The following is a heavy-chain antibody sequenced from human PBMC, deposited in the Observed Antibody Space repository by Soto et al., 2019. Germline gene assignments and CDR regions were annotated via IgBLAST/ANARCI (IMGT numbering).Heavy chain of an antibody. CDR3: ALLAMNYDSWRGPVY. J-gene: IGHJ4*02. CDR1: GYTFTSYA. D-gene: IGHD3-3*01. Sequence: GASVKVSCKASGYTFTSYAMHWVRQAPGQRLEWMGWINAGNGNTKYSQKFQGRVTITRDTSASTAYMELSSLRSEDTAVYYCALLAMNYDSWRGPVYGGQGILVTV. CDR2: INAGNGNT. V-gene: IGHV1-3*01.